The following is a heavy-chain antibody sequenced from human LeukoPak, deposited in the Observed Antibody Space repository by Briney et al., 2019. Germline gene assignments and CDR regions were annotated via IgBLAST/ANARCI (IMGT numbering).Heavy chain of an antibody. CDR2: IYIGGSI. J-gene: IGHJ4*02. CDR1: GFTVSSNY. Sequence: GGSLRPSCVASGFTVSSNYMSWVRQAPGKGLEWVSVIYIGGSIYYADSVRGRFTISRDNSKNTLYLQMNSLRAEDTAVYYCARGDGYNYWQYWGQGTLVTVSS. D-gene: IGHD5-24*01. V-gene: IGHV3-53*01. CDR3: ARGDGYNYWQY.